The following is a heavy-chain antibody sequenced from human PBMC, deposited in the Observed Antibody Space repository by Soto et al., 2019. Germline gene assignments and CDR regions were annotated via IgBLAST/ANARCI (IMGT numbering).Heavy chain of an antibody. V-gene: IGHV4-4*02. Sequence: PLETLSLTCTVSDGSISRYYWCWVRQPPGKGLEWIGEIYHSGNTYYNPSLKSRVTISVDKSKNQFSLKLSSVTAADTAVYYCARVWTTVTNWFDPWGQGTLVTVSS. J-gene: IGHJ5*02. CDR1: DGSISRYY. CDR2: IYHSGNT. CDR3: ARVWTTVTNWFDP. D-gene: IGHD4-17*01.